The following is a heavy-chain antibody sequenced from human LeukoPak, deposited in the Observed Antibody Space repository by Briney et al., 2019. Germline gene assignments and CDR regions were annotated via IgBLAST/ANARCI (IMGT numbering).Heavy chain of an antibody. CDR2: IYYSGST. D-gene: IGHD6-6*01. J-gene: IGHJ5*02. Sequence: SETLSLTCTVSGGSISSGGYYWSWIRQHPGKGLEWIGYIYYSGSTYYNPSLKSRVTISVDTSKNQFSLKLSSVTAADTAVYYCARVETEYSSSPGWFDPWGQGTLVTASS. CDR3: ARVETEYSSSPGWFDP. CDR1: GGSISSGGYY. V-gene: IGHV4-31*03.